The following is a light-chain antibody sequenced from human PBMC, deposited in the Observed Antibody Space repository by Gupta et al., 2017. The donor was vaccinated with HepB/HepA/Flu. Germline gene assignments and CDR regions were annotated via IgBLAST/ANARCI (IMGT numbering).Light chain of an antibody. CDR2: GGS. J-gene: IGKJ5*01. CDR1: QTISSN. Sequence: EVVMKQSPAPLSVSPGERATLSCRASQTISSNLAWDQQKPGQAPRLLIYGGSTRAAGIPARFSGSGSGTEFTLTISSLQSEDFAVYYCLQYHNWPPITFGQGTRLEVK. CDR3: LQYHNWPPIT. V-gene: IGKV3-15*01.